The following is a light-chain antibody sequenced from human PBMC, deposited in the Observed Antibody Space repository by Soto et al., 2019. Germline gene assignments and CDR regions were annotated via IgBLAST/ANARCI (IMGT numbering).Light chain of an antibody. CDR1: QSISRY. Sequence: DIQMTQSPSSLSASVGDRVTITCRASQSISRYLNWYQQKPGKAPNLLIYVASSLQSEVPSRFSGSGSGTDFALTITSLQAEDFATYYCQQLRMYPSTFGGGTKVDIK. V-gene: IGKV1-39*01. J-gene: IGKJ4*01. CDR3: QQLRMYPST. CDR2: VAS.